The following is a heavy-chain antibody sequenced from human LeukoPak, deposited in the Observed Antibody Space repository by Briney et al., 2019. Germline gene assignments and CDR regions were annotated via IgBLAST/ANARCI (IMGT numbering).Heavy chain of an antibody. Sequence: PGGSLRLSCAASGFSLSNYWMAWVRQAPGKGLEWVSYISSISTIYYAGSVKGRFTISRDNAKNSLYLQMNSLRAEDTAVYYCAREGYNWNYLDYWGQGTLVTVSS. CDR1: GFSLSNYW. V-gene: IGHV3-69-1*02. CDR3: AREGYNWNYLDY. D-gene: IGHD1-7*01. CDR2: ISSISTI. J-gene: IGHJ4*02.